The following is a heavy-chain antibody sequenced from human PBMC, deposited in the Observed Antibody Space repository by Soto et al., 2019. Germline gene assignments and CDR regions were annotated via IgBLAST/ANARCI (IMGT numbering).Heavy chain of an antibody. Sequence: SEPLSLTCAVAGFYITSGYFWGWIRQPPGKGLEWIGSIFHTGTTHYSPSLKSRATIFLDRPKNQFSLKLTSVTAADTAIYYCARDGLRYFDSSGYYSGPPLDYWGQGARVTVSS. CDR1: GFYITSGYF. CDR3: ARDGLRYFDSSGYYSGPPLDY. J-gene: IGHJ4*02. CDR2: IFHTGTT. D-gene: IGHD3-22*01. V-gene: IGHV4-38-2*02.